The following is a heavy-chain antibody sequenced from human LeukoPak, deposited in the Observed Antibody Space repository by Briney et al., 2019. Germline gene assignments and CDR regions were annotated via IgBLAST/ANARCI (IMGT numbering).Heavy chain of an antibody. J-gene: IGHJ4*02. D-gene: IGHD3-16*01. V-gene: IGHV3-21*04. CDR2: ISSSSSYI. CDR1: GFTFSSYS. CDR3: ARDVGHGGSYFDY. Sequence: GGSLRLSCAAPGFTFSSYSMNWVRQAPGKGLEWVSSISSSSSYIYYADSVKGRFTISRDNAKNSLYLQMNSLRAEDTAVYYCARDVGHGGSYFDYWGQGTLVTVSS.